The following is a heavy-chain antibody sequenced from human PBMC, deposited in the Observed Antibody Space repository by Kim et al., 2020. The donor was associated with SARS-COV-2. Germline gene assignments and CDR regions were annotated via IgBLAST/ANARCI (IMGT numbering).Heavy chain of an antibody. CDR1: GFSFSSCS. CDR3: AKQLSRAFDI. V-gene: IGHV3-23*01. D-gene: IGHD1-1*01. CDR2: ITDSGADT. Sequence: GGSLRLSCAASGFSFSSCSMSWVRQVPGKGLEWVSNITDSGADTSYADSVKGRFTISRDNSKNILYLQMNSLRAEDTAIFYCAKQLSRAFDIWGQGTMVT. J-gene: IGHJ3*02.